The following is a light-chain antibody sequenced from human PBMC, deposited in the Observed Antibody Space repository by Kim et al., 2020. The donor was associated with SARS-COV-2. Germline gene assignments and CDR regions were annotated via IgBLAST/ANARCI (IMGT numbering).Light chain of an antibody. CDR3: QQRFNWPRT. J-gene: IGKJ1*01. Sequence: EIVLTQSPATLSLSPGERATLSCRASQNVSIYLAWYQQKPGQAPRLLIYDASNRATGIPAWFSGSGSGTDFTLTISSLEPEDFAVYYCQQRFNWPRTFGQGTKVDIK. V-gene: IGKV3-11*01. CDR2: DAS. CDR1: QNVSIY.